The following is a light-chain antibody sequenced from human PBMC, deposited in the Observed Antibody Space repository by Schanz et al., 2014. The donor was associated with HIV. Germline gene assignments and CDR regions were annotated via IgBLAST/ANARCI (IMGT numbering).Light chain of an antibody. Sequence: QSVLTQPPSVSGAAGQRVTISCTGSRSNIGAGYDVHWYQQLPGTAPKLLIYGNTNRPSGVPDRFSGSKSGTLASLAITGLQAEDEADYYCQSYDSRLSVVVFGGGTKLTVL. CDR1: RSNIGAGYD. J-gene: IGLJ2*01. CDR3: QSYDSRLSVVV. V-gene: IGLV1-40*01. CDR2: GNT.